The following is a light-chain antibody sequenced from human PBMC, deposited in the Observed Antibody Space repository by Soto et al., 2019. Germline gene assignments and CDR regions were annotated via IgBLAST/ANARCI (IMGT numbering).Light chain of an antibody. V-gene: IGLV2-14*03. CDR2: DVS. Sequence: QSALTQPASVSGSPGQSITISCTGTNSDIGGYNYVSWYQQHPGKAPKLMIYDVSNRPSGVSYRFSGSKSGNTASLTISGLKAEDEAEYYCSSYTSRSTLGVFGGGTKLTVL. CDR3: SSYTSRSTLGV. CDR1: NSDIGGYNY. J-gene: IGLJ2*01.